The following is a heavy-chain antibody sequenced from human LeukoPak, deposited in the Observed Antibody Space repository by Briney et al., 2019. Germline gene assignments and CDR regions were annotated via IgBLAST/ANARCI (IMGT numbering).Heavy chain of an antibody. V-gene: IGHV3-66*01. CDR2: IYGGGSS. D-gene: IGHD3-22*01. J-gene: IGHJ3*02. CDR1: GFTVSNNY. Sequence: GGSLRLSCAASGFTVSNNYMSWVRQAPGKGLEWVSVIYGGGSSYYADSVKGRFTISRDNSKNTLELQMNSLRAADTAVYYCARDSDSSAFDAFDIWGQGTVVTVSS. CDR3: ARDSDSSAFDAFDI.